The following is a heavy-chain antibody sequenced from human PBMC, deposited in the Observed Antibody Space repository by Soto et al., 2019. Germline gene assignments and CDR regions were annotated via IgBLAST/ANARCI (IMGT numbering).Heavy chain of an antibody. D-gene: IGHD5-18*01. CDR2: INAANGNT. CDR3: ARGSPRGNTAQAY. CDR1: GYTFTKSA. Sequence: GSSGMGSSKDSGYTFTKSALQWGRPAPGQRLEWLGWINAANGNTKYSQKFQGRVNITRDTSARTAYMELSSLTSEDTAVYYCARGSPRGNTAQAYWGQGTLVTGSS. V-gene: IGHV1-3*01. J-gene: IGHJ4*02.